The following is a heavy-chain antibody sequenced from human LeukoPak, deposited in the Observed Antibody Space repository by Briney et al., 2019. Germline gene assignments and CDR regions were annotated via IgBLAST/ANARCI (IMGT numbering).Heavy chain of an antibody. J-gene: IGHJ4*02. CDR3: PFLVRDPKH. D-gene: IGHD3-10*01. CDR1: GFPFSTYY. Sequence: GGSLRLSCTVSGFPFSTYYMGWLRQPPGKGLEWVAMINNDGSDKSYVDSLKGRFTISRDNAKNSLFLQMSSLTAEDTAVYYGPFLVRDPKHWAGGTLAPSPQ. V-gene: IGHV3-7*01. CDR2: INNDGSDK.